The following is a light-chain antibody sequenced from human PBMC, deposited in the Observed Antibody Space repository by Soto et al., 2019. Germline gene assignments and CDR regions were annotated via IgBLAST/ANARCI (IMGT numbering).Light chain of an antibody. J-gene: IGKJ1*01. V-gene: IGKV1-5*03. CDR1: QSISIW. CDR3: QQYSTYTPRT. CDR2: KAS. Sequence: DIQMTQSPSTPCASXAARVTITXXXSQSISIWLAWYQQKPGKAPKILIYKASSLESGVPSRFSGSGSGTEFTLTISSLQPDDFATYYCQQYSTYTPRTFGQGTKVDIK.